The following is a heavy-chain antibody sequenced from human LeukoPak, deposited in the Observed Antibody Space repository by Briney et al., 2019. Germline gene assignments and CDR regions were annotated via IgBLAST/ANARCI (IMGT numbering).Heavy chain of an antibody. Sequence: GGSLRLSCSVSGFTFSSYTMHWVRQAPGKGLEYVSSINISGGWTYYADSVKGRFTISRDNSKNMLYLQMSSLRAEDTAVYYCVKEQWIDHWGQGTLVTVSS. CDR3: VKEQWIDH. CDR2: INISGGWT. D-gene: IGHD2-8*01. J-gene: IGHJ4*02. CDR1: GFTFSSYT. V-gene: IGHV3-64D*09.